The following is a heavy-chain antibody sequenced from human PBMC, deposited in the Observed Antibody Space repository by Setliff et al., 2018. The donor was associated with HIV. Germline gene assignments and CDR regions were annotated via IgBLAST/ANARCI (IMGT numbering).Heavy chain of an antibody. J-gene: IGHJ3*02. Sequence: GASVKVSCKASGGTFSSYAISWVRQAPGQRLEWMGWINTGNGNTKYSQRFQGRVTITRDTSASTAYMELSSLRSEDTAMYYCANGYSSGWYLVTAFDIWGQGTMVTVSS. CDR1: GGTFSSYA. CDR2: INTGNGNT. CDR3: ANGYSSGWYLVTAFDI. V-gene: IGHV1-3*04. D-gene: IGHD6-19*01.